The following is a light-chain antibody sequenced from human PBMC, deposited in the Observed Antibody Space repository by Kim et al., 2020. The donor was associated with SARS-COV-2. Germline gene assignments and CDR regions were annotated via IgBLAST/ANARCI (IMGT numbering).Light chain of an antibody. CDR3: QSYDSNLLACV. J-gene: IGLJ3*02. V-gene: IGLV1-40*01. Sequence: RVTISCTGSNSNIGAGFDVHWYRQLPGTAPKLLISGNNNRPSGVPDRFSGSRSATSASLAITGLQADDEGDYYCQSYDSNLLACVFGGGTQLTVL. CDR2: GNN. CDR1: NSNIGAGFD.